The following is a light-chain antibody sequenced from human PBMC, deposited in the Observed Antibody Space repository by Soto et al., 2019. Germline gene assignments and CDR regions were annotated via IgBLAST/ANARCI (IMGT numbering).Light chain of an antibody. CDR3: QSYDSSLSGYV. CDR1: ISNIGAGYD. V-gene: IGLV1-40*01. J-gene: IGLJ1*01. Sequence: QSVLTQPPSVSGAPGQRVTISCTGSISNIGAGYDVHWYQQLPGTAPKLLIYGNNNRPSGVPDRFSGSKSGTSASLAITGLQAEDEADYYCQSYDSSLSGYVFGTGTKVTVL. CDR2: GNN.